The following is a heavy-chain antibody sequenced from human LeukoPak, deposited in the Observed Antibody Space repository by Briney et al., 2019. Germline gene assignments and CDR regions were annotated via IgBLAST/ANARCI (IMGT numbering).Heavy chain of an antibody. J-gene: IGHJ4*02. CDR2: INPNSGGT. CDR3: ATGAWRLTGYFLFDY. D-gene: IGHD3-9*01. V-gene: IGHV1-2*02. Sequence: ASVKVPCKASGYTFTGYYMHWVRQAPGQGLEWMGWINPNSGGTNYAQKFQGRVTMTRDTSISTAYMELSRLRSDDTAVYYCATGAWRLTGYFLFDYWGQGTLVTVPS. CDR1: GYTFTGYY.